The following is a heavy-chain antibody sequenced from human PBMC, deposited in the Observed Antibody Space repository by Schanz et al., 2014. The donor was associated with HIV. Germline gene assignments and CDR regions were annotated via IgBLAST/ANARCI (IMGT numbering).Heavy chain of an antibody. CDR3: ARAPMTTVTTGLGY. J-gene: IGHJ4*02. D-gene: IGHD4-17*01. Sequence: EVQLVESGGGLVQPGKSLRLSCAASGFAFSSSWMHWVRQTPGKGLEWVSAISGSGDNTFYADSVKGRFTISRDNSKNTLYLHMNNLRAEDTAVYYCARAPMTTVTTGLGYWGQGTLVTVSS. CDR2: ISGSGDNT. CDR1: GFAFSSSW. V-gene: IGHV3-23*04.